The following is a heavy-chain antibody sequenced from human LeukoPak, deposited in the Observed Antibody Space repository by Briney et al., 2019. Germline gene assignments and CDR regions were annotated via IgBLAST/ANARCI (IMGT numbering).Heavy chain of an antibody. D-gene: IGHD6-19*01. V-gene: IGHV3-23*01. Sequence: GGSLRLSCAASGFTFSSYAMSWVRQAPGKGLEWVSAISGSGGSTYYADSVKDRFTISRDNSKNTLYLQMNSLRAEDTAVYYCAKRAGFSSGWYEGDAFDIWGQGTMVTVSS. CDR3: AKRAGFSSGWYEGDAFDI. J-gene: IGHJ3*02. CDR1: GFTFSSYA. CDR2: ISGSGGST.